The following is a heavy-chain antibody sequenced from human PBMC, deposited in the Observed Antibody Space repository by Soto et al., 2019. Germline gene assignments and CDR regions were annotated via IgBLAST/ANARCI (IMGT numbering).Heavy chain of an antibody. Sequence: GESLKISCKASDSSFTSYWIAWVRAMAGQGLELMGIIYPSDSDTRYSPSFQGQVSTSADKSITTAYLQWTSLRSSDTAIYYCARGRVASRTFDYWGQGTLVTVSS. V-gene: IGHV5-51*01. J-gene: IGHJ4*02. CDR3: ARGRVASRTFDY. CDR1: DSSFTSYW. D-gene: IGHD3-3*01. CDR2: IYPSDSDT.